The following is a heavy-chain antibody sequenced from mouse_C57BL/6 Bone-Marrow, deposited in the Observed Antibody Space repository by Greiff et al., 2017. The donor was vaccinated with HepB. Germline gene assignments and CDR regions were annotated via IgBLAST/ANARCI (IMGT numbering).Heavy chain of an antibody. CDR1: GYTFTGYW. CDR2: IFPGSGNT. CDR3: ARGLGRPDWYFDV. J-gene: IGHJ1*03. Sequence: VQLQQSGAELMKPGASVKLSCKATGYTFTGYWIEWVKQRPGHGLEWIGEIFPGSGNTNYNEKFKGKATFTADTSSNTAYMQLSSLTTEDSAIYYCARGLGRPDWYFDVWGKGTTVTVSS. V-gene: IGHV1-9*01. D-gene: IGHD4-1*01.